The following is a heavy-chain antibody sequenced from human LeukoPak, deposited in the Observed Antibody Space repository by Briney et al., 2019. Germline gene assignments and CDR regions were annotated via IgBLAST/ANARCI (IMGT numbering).Heavy chain of an antibody. CDR3: ARVPLAVAAYFDY. J-gene: IGHJ4*02. CDR1: GGSISSGSYY. D-gene: IGHD6-19*01. CDR2: IYTSGST. V-gene: IGHV4-61*02. Sequence: SQTLSLTCTVSGGSISSGSYYWSWIRQPAGKGLEWIGRIYTSGSTNYNPSLKSRVTMSVDTSKNQFSLKLSSVTAADTAVYYCARVPLAVAAYFDYWGQGTLVTVSS.